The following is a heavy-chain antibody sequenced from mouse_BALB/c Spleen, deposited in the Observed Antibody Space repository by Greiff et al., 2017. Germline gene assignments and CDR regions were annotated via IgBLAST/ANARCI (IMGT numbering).Heavy chain of an antibody. CDR2: ISTYYGDA. V-gene: IGHV1S137*01. Sequence: QVQLQQSGAELVRPGVSVKISCKGSGYTFTDYAMHWVKQSHAKSLEWIGVISTYYGDASYNQKFKGKATMTVDKSSSTAYMELARLTSEESAIYYCARVYDGYWDYWGQGTTLTVSS. J-gene: IGHJ2*01. CDR3: ARVYDGYWDY. D-gene: IGHD2-3*01. CDR1: GYTFTDYA.